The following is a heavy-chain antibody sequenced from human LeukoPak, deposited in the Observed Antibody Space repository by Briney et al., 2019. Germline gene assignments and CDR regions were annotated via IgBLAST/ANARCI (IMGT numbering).Heavy chain of an antibody. Sequence: ASVKVSCKASGYTFTAYYIDWVRQAPGQGLEWMGWINPNSGATNYAQKFQGRVTMTRDTSISTVYMELNMLKSDDTAVYYCARDRGYSYGYGFDYWGQGTLVTVSS. J-gene: IGHJ4*02. CDR1: GYTFTAYY. CDR3: ARDRGYSYGYGFDY. V-gene: IGHV1-2*02. CDR2: INPNSGAT. D-gene: IGHD5-18*01.